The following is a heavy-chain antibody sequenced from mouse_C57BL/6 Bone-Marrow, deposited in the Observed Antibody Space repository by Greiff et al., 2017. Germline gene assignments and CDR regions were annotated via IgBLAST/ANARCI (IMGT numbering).Heavy chain of an antibody. J-gene: IGHJ3*01. Sequence: EVKLVESGPGLVKPSQSLSLTCSVTGYSITSGYYWNWIRQFPGNKLEWMGYISYDGSNNYNPSLKNRISITRDTSKNQFFLKLNSVTTEDTATYYCAREGESAAWFAYWGQGTLVTVSA. CDR3: AREGESAAWFAY. CDR2: ISYDGSN. V-gene: IGHV3-6*01. CDR1: GYSITSGYY.